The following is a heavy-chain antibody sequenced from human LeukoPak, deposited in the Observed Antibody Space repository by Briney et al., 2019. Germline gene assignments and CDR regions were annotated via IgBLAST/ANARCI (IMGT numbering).Heavy chain of an antibody. J-gene: IGHJ4*02. D-gene: IGHD3-16*01. Sequence: GGSLRLSCAASGFTFSGYNMNWVRQAPGKGLEWVSYISSSSITIYYTDSVKGRFTISRDNAKNSLYLQMDSLRDEDTAVYYCARDPGQGGPFDYWGQGTLVTVSS. CDR1: GFTFSGYN. V-gene: IGHV3-48*02. CDR3: ARDPGQGGPFDY. CDR2: ISSSSITI.